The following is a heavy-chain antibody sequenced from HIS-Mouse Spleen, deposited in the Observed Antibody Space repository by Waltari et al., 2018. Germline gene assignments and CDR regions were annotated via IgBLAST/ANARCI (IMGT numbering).Heavy chain of an antibody. J-gene: IGHJ4*02. CDR3: ARHEGAAAGFDY. CDR2: IYYSVST. D-gene: IGHD6-13*01. Sequence: QLQLQESGPGLVKPSETLSLTCTVSGGAISSSSYYWGWIRQAPGKGLELIWSIYYSVSTYYNPSLKRRVTISVDTPKSQFSLELCSVSAADTAVYYCARHEGAAAGFDYWGQGTLVTVSS. V-gene: IGHV4-39*01. CDR1: GGAISSSSYY.